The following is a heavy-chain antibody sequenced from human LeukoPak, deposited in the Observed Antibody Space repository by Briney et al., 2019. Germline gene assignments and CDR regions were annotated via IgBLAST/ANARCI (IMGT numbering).Heavy chain of an antibody. J-gene: IGHJ4*02. CDR2: ISGRGDVT. Sequence: GRSLRLSCAASGFTFSSYAMHWVRQAPGKGLEWVSSISGRGDVTYYADSLKGRFTISRDNSKNTLYLQMNGLRAEDTALYYCARFHDFWRWGQGTLVTVSS. V-gene: IGHV3-23*01. D-gene: IGHD3-3*01. CDR3: ARFHDFWR. CDR1: GFTFSSYA.